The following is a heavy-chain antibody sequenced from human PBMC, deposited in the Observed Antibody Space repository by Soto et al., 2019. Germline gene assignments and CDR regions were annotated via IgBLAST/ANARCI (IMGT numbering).Heavy chain of an antibody. J-gene: IGHJ5*02. CDR3: ARDTYGWGSYYPHH. V-gene: IGHV3-33*01. CDR1: GFTFSSYG. Sequence: LRLSCVASGFTFSSYGMHWVRQAPGKGLEWVAVIWYDGSTKFYADSVKGRFTISRDNSKNTLYLQMNSQRAEDSAVYYCARDTYGWGSYYPHHWGQGTQVTVSS. CDR2: IWYDGSTK. D-gene: IGHD3-10*01.